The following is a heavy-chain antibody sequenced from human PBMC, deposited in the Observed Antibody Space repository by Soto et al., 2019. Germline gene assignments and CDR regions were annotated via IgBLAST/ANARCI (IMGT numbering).Heavy chain of an antibody. V-gene: IGHV4-34*01. CDR1: GGSFIGYY. J-gene: IGHJ6*02. CDR2: INHSGST. Sequence: SETLSLTCAVYGGSFIGYYCIFIRHPPFKWLEWIVEINHSGSTNYNPSLKSRVTISVDTSKNQFSLKLSSVTAADTAVYYCARGGFHYDFWSGYSYYYGMDVWGQGTTVTVSS. D-gene: IGHD3-3*01. CDR3: ARGGFHYDFWSGYSYYYGMDV.